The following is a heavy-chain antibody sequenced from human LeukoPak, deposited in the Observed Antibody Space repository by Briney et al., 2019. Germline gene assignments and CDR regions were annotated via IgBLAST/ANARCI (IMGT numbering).Heavy chain of an antibody. D-gene: IGHD2-21*02. Sequence: GASVKVSCKASGGTFSSYAISWVRQAPGQGLEWMGRIIPILGIANYAQKFQGGVTITADKSTSTAYMELSSLRSEDTAVYYCARDGYIVVVTALPRAFDIWGQGTMVTVSS. CDR1: GGTFSSYA. J-gene: IGHJ3*02. CDR2: IIPILGIA. CDR3: ARDGYIVVVTALPRAFDI. V-gene: IGHV1-69*04.